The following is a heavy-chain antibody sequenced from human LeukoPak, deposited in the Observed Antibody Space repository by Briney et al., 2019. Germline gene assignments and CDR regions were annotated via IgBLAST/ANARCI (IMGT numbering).Heavy chain of an antibody. V-gene: IGHV3-11*01. D-gene: IGHD5-18*01. CDR1: GFTFSDYY. J-gene: IGHJ3*02. Sequence: GGSLRLSCAASGFTFSDYYMSWIRQAPGKGLEWVSCISSSGSTIYYADSVKGRFTISRDNAKNSLYLQMNSLRAEDTAVYYCARAGMDTAMVSGDDAFDIWGQGTMVTVSS. CDR2: ISSSGSTI. CDR3: ARAGMDTAMVSGDDAFDI.